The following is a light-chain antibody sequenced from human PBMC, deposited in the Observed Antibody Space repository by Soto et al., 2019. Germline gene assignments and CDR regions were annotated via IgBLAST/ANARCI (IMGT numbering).Light chain of an antibody. V-gene: IGKV3-11*01. CDR3: QQRNVWPPIN. J-gene: IGKJ5*01. CDR1: QRVHTT. Sequence: EVVLTQSPATLALSPGEGATLXCRASQRVHTTFGWYQQSSGKPPRLVIXDSNLRANGVTERFCGSRSGTEFTLTITSLEPEAFAGYYWQQRNVWPPINFGQGHDWRL. CDR2: DSN.